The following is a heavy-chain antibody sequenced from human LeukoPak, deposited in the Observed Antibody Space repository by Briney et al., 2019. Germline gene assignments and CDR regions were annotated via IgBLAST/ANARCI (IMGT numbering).Heavy chain of an antibody. J-gene: IGHJ3*02. CDR3: ARDYQSAFDI. CDR2: IHSDGSST. D-gene: IGHD3-16*02. Sequence: GGSLRLSCAASGFTFSSYWMHWVRQAPGKGLVWVSRIHSDGSSTIYADSVRGRFTISRDNAKNTLYLQMNSLRAEDTAVYYCARDYQSAFDIWGQGTVVAVSS. CDR1: GFTFSSYW. V-gene: IGHV3-74*01.